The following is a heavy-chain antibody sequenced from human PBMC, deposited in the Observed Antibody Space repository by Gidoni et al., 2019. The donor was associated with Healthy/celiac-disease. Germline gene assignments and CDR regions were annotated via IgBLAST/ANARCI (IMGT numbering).Heavy chain of an antibody. D-gene: IGHD4-17*01. CDR2: ISSSGSTI. J-gene: IGHJ2*01. V-gene: IGHV3-48*03. CDR1: GFTFSSYE. Sequence: EVQLVESGGGLVQPGGSLRLSCAASGFTFSSYEMNWVRQAPGKGLEWVSYISSSGSTIYYADSVKGRFTISRDNAKNSLYLQMNSLRAEDTAVYYCARDATHDYGDFCWYFDLWGRGTLVTVSS. CDR3: ARDATHDYGDFCWYFDL.